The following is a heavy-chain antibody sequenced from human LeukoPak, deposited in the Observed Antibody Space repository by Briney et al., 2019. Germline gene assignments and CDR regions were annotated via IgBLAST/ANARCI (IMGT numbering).Heavy chain of an antibody. D-gene: IGHD3-22*01. CDR2: FSGDGGST. CDR1: GFTFDDYG. CDR3: AKDFSGYIDY. J-gene: IGHJ4*02. Sequence: GGSLRLSCAASGFTFDDYGMHWVRQPPGKGLEWVSLFSGDGGSTYYADSVKGRFTISRDNRENSLYLEMNSLTTEDSAIYYCAKDFSGYIDYWGQGTLVTVSS. V-gene: IGHV3-43*02.